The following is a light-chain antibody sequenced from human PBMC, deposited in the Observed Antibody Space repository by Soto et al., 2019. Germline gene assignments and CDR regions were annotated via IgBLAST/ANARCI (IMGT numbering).Light chain of an antibody. CDR2: AAS. CDR3: QQRGNCPPLT. V-gene: IGKV3-11*01. Sequence: EIVLTQSPGTLSLSPGESATLFCRASQDVGKSLAWYQQKPGQPPRLLIYAASSRAAGIPARFSGSGYGTDFTLTITSLDPEDFALYYCQQRGNCPPLTFGGGTKVEI. J-gene: IGKJ4*01. CDR1: QDVGKS.